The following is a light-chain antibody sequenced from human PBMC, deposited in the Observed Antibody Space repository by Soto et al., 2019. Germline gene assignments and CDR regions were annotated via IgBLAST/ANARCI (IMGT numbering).Light chain of an antibody. CDR2: DAS. V-gene: IGKV3-11*01. Sequence: EIVLTQSPATVSLSPGERATLSCWASQSLSSYLAWYQQKPGQAPRLLIYDASNRANGIPARFTGSGSGTDFTLIISSLEPEDFAVYFCQQRAGWPPTFGGGTKV. J-gene: IGKJ4*01. CDR3: QQRAGWPPT. CDR1: QSLSSY.